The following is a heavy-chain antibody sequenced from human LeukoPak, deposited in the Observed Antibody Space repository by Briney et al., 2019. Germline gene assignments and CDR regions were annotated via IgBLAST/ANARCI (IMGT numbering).Heavy chain of an antibody. Sequence: GGSLRLSCAASGFIFSSYWMHWVRQAPGKGLEWVANIKQDGSERYYVDSVKGRFTISRDNAKNSLYLQVNSLRAEDTAVYYCARAMDYWGQGILVTVSS. CDR2: IKQDGSER. J-gene: IGHJ4*02. CDR3: ARAMDY. CDR1: GFIFSSYW. V-gene: IGHV3-7*03.